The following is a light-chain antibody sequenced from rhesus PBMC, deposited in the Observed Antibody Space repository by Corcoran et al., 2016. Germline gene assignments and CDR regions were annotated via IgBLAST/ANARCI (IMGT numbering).Light chain of an antibody. V-gene: IGKV1-21*01. Sequence: DIQMTQSPSSLSASVGDRVTITCRASQGISSWLAWYQQKPGKAPKLLIYKASSLQSGVPSRFSGSGSGTDVTLTISRLQPEEFATYYCQQYNSAPPFTFGPGTKLDIK. CDR1: QGISSW. J-gene: IGKJ3*01. CDR3: QQYNSAPPFT. CDR2: KAS.